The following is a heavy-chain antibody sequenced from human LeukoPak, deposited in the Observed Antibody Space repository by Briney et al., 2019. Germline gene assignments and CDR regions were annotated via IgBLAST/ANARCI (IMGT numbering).Heavy chain of an antibody. D-gene: IGHD5-18*01. CDR2: IYYSGST. CDR3: ARDKQLWLH. V-gene: IGHV4-59*01. J-gene: IGHJ4*02. CDR1: GGSISSYY. Sequence: SETLSLTCTVSGGSISSYYWSWIRQPPGKGLEWIGYIYYSGSTNYNPSLMSRVTISVDTSKNQFSLKLSSVTAADTAVYYCARDKQLWLHWGQGTLVTVSS.